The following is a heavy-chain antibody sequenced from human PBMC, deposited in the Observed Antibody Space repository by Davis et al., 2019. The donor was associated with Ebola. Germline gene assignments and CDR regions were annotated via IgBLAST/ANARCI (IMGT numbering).Heavy chain of an antibody. J-gene: IGHJ4*02. V-gene: IGHV3-21*04. D-gene: IGHD1/OR15-1a*01. CDR3: AKQPGSGHALDFFHH. CDR1: GFTFSSYT. Sequence: PGGSLRLSCAAFGFTFSSYTMHWARQAPGKGLEWVASISSSGSYIHYADSVRGRFTISRDNSKSTVYLQMTSLTAEDTALYYCAKQPGSGHALDFFHHWGQGSLVTVSS. CDR2: ISSSGSYI.